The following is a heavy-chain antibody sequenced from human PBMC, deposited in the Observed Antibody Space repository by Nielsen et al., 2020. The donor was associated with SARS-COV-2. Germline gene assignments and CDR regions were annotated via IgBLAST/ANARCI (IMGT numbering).Heavy chain of an antibody. Sequence: ASVKVSCKASGYTFTSYAIHWVRQAPGQRLEWMGWINAGNGNTKYSQKFQGRVTITRDTSASTAYMELSSLRSEDTAVYYCARDLPLFYGMDVWGQGTTVTVSS. CDR3: ARDLPLFYGMDV. J-gene: IGHJ6*02. CDR1: GYTFTSYA. V-gene: IGHV1-3*01. CDR2: INAGNGNT.